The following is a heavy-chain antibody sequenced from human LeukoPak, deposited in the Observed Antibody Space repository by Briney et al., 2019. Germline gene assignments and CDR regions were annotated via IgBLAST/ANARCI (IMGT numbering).Heavy chain of an antibody. CDR3: AHLVVTIDGRSYFDY. CDR1: DFSLSTPGMG. Sequence: SGPTLVNPTQTLTLTCTFSDFSLSTPGMGVGWIRQPPGKAPEWLVMIYYNDDKRYSPSLRSRLTITKDTSKNQVALTMTNVDVVDTATYYCAHLVVTIDGRSYFDYWGQGILVTVSS. V-gene: IGHV2-5*01. D-gene: IGHD3-10*01. J-gene: IGHJ4*02. CDR2: IYYNDDK.